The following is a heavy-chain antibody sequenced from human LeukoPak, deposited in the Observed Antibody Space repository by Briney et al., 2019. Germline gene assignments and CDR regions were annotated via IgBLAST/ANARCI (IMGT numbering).Heavy chain of an antibody. CDR3: AKDEDIVVVITATPLDY. CDR1: GFTFSSYG. CDR2: ISYDGSNK. D-gene: IGHD2-15*01. V-gene: IGHV3-30*18. J-gene: IGHJ4*02. Sequence: GGSLRLSCAASGFTFSSYGMHRVRQAPGKGLEWVAVISYDGSNKYYADSVKGRFTISRDNSKNTLYLQMNSLRAEGTAVYYCAKDEDIVVVITATPLDYWGQGTLVTVSS.